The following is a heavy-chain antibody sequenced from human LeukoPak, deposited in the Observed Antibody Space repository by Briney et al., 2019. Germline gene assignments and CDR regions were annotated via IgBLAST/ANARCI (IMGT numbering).Heavy chain of an antibody. Sequence: TGGSLRLSCAASGFTFSSYEVNWVRQAPGKGLEWVSYISSSGSTIYYADSVKGRFISSRDNTKNSLYLQMNSLRAEDTAIYYCARDLRIVSGSYLDYWGQGTLVTVSS. CDR1: GFTFSSYE. D-gene: IGHD1-26*01. CDR2: ISSSGSTI. J-gene: IGHJ4*02. CDR3: ARDLRIVSGSYLDY. V-gene: IGHV3-48*03.